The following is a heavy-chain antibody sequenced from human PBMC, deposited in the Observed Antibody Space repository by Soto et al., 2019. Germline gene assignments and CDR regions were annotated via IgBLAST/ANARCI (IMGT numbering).Heavy chain of an antibody. V-gene: IGHV1-18*01. D-gene: IGHD6-6*01. CDR3: ASQGYSSSSGSADYYYMDV. Sequence: ASVKVSCKASGYTFTSYGISWVRQAPGQGLEWMGWISAYNGNTNYAQKLQGRVTMTTDTSTSTAYMELRSLRSDDTAVYYCASQGYSSSSGSADYYYMDVWGKGTTVTV. CDR2: ISAYNGNT. CDR1: GYTFTSYG. J-gene: IGHJ6*03.